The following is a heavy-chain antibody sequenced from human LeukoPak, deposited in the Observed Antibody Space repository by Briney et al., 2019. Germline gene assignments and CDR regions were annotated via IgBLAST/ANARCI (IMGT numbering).Heavy chain of an antibody. Sequence: NASETLSLTCTVSGGSISSYYWGWIRQPPGKGLEWIGSIYYSGSTYYNPSLKSRVTISVDTSKNQFSLKLSSVTAADTAVNYCARDRVAPDWFDPWGQGTLVTVSS. CDR1: GGSISSYY. CDR2: IYYSGST. CDR3: ARDRVAPDWFDP. J-gene: IGHJ5*02. D-gene: IGHD3-3*01. V-gene: IGHV4-39*07.